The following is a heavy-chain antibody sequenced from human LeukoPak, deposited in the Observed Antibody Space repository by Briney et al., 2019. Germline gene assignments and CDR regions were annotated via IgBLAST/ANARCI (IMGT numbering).Heavy chain of an antibody. D-gene: IGHD3-22*01. CDR3: ARSVGVSTPLDGMDV. V-gene: IGHV1-2*02. J-gene: IGHJ6*02. CDR2: INPNSGGT. CDR1: GYTFTGYY. Sequence: ASVTVSCKASGYTFTGYYMHWVRQAPGQGNEWMGWINPNSGGTNYAPKFQRSVTMPSDPSITTAYMELSRLSSDDTAVYYCARSVGVSTPLDGMDVWGQGTTVTVSS.